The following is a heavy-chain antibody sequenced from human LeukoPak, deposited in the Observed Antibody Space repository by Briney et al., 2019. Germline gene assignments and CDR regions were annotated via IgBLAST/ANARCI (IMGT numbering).Heavy chain of an antibody. J-gene: IGHJ4*02. D-gene: IGHD3-10*01. CDR3: ARPLYYYGSGDD. CDR1: GFTFSSYS. V-gene: IGHV3-21*01. Sequence: GGSLRLSCAASGFTFSSYSMNWVRQAPGKGLEWVSSISSSSYIYYADSVKGRFTISRDNAKNSLYLQMNSLRDEDTAVYYCARPLYYYGSGDDWGQGTLVTVSS. CDR2: ISSSSYI.